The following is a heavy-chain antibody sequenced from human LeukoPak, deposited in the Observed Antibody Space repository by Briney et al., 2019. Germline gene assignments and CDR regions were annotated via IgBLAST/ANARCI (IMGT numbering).Heavy chain of an antibody. Sequence: GGSLRLSCTASGFTFDNYAMSWFGQAPGKGVEWVGFIRRKIYGGTTEYAASVRGRFTISRDDSKSIAYLQMNSLKSEDTAVYYCVRYSGDADYWGQGTLVTVSS. CDR2: IRRKIYGGTT. V-gene: IGHV3-49*03. CDR3: VRYSGDADY. D-gene: IGHD5-12*01. J-gene: IGHJ4*02. CDR1: GFTFDNYA.